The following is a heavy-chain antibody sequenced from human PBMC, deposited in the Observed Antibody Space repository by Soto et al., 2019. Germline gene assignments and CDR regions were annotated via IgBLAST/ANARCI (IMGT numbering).Heavy chain of an antibody. CDR2: INPNSGGT. Sequence: ASVKVXCKASGYTLTGYYMHWVRQAPGQGLEWMGWINPNSGGTNYAQKFQGWVTMTRGTSISTAYMELSRLRSDDTAVYYCARVAPIAVAGLFDYWGQGTLVTVSS. CDR3: ARVAPIAVAGLFDY. D-gene: IGHD6-19*01. J-gene: IGHJ4*02. V-gene: IGHV1-2*04. CDR1: GYTLTGYY.